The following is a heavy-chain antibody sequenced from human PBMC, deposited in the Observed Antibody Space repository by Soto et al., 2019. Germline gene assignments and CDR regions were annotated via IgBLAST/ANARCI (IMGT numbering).Heavy chain of an antibody. CDR2: IYFDGITT. CDR3: ARGGAMGVDY. J-gene: IGHJ4*02. CDR1: GXTFNTHC. D-gene: IGHD1-26*01. Sequence: GSLRLSCTASGXTFNTHCMHWVRQASGKGLVWVSRIYFDGITTNYADSVKGRLTVSRDNAKNTVYLHVNTLRDEDTAVYYCARGGAMGVDYWGQGTLVTVSS. V-gene: IGHV3-74*01.